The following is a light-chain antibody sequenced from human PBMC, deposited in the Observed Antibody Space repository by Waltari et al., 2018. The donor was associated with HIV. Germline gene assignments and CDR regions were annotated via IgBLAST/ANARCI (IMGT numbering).Light chain of an antibody. J-gene: IGLJ3*02. CDR1: SSDVGVYDY. CDR2: EVS. V-gene: IGLV2-14*01. CDR3: SSYTTSSTLVV. Sequence: QSALTQPASVSGSPGQSITISCTGTSSDVGVYDYVSWYQQHPGKAPKLMLFEVSFRPSGVSSRFSGSKSGNTASLTISGLRAEDEADYYCSSYTTSSTLVVFGGGTRLTVL.